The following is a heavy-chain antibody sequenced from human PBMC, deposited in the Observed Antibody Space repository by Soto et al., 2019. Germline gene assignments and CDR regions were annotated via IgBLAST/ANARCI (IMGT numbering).Heavy chain of an antibody. CDR1: GFTFSSYG. CDR2: ISYDGSNK. V-gene: IGHV3-30*18. Sequence: PGGSLRLSCAASGFTFSSYGMHWVRQAPGKGLEWVAVISYDGSNKYYADSVKGRFTISRDNSKNTLYLQMNSLRAEDTAVYYCAKDQGRHYGSGSYYNGSPLLFDYWGQGTLVTVSS. D-gene: IGHD3-10*01. J-gene: IGHJ4*02. CDR3: AKDQGRHYGSGSYYNGSPLLFDY.